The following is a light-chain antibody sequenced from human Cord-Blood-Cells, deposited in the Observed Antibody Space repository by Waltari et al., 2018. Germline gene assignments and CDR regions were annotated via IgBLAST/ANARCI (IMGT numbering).Light chain of an antibody. CDR2: DVS. J-gene: IGLJ1*01. CDR3: SSYTSSSTGV. CDR1: SSDVGGYNY. Sequence: QSALTQPASVSGSPGQSITISCTGTSSDVGGYNYVSWYQQHPGKAPKLMIYDVSNRTSGVSNRFSCSKSGNPASLTISGRQAEDEADYYCSSYTSSSTGVFGTGTKVTVL. V-gene: IGLV2-14*03.